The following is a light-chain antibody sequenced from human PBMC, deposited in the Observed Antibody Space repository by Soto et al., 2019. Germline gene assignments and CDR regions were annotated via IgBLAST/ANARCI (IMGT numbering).Light chain of an antibody. V-gene: IGLV2-8*01. CDR2: EVT. J-gene: IGLJ3*02. Sequence: QSVLTQPPSASGSPGQSVTISCTGTSSDVGAYNYVSWYQQHAGKAPKLVIYEVTKRPSGVPDRFSGSKSANTASLTVSGLQAEDDADYYCSSFASSNTWVFGGGTKATVL. CDR1: SSDVGAYNY. CDR3: SSFASSNTWV.